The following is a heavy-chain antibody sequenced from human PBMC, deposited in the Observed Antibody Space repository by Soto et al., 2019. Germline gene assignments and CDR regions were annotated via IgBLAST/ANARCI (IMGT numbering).Heavy chain of an antibody. CDR3: AKGFTGDRGYDFFDD. CDR2: ISGSGAGT. D-gene: IGHD5-12*01. CDR1: GFTFSNYV. J-gene: IGHJ4*02. Sequence: GGSLRLSCAASGFTFSNYVMSWVRQAPGKGLEWVSAISGSGAGTYYADSVKGRFTISRDNSKSSVYLQMHSLRAEDTAVYYCAKGFTGDRGYDFFDDWGQGTLVTVSS. V-gene: IGHV3-23*01.